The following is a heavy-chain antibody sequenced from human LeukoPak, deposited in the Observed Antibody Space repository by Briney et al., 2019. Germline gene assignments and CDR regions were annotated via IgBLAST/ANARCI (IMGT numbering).Heavy chain of an antibody. CDR3: AREMVVPAATTYYSYGMDV. V-gene: IGHV3-48*03. D-gene: IGHD2-2*01. J-gene: IGHJ6*02. CDR1: GFTFSSYE. CDR2: ISSSGSTI. Sequence: GSLRLSCAASGFTFSSYELNWVRQAPGKGLKWVLYISSSGSTIYYTDSVKGRITIARDNAKNSLYLQMNSLRAEDTAVYYCAREMVVPAATTYYSYGMDVWGQGTTVTVSS.